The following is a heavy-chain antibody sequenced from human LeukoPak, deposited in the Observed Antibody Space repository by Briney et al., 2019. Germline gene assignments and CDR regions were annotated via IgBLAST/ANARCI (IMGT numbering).Heavy chain of an antibody. CDR1: GFTFSSYW. CDR2: INSDGSST. J-gene: IGHJ5*02. CDR3: ARVPTYYDILTGYLYNWFDP. D-gene: IGHD3-9*01. Sequence: PGGFLRLSCAASGFTFSSYWMHWVRQAPGKGLVWVSRINSDGSSTSYADSVKGRFTISRDNAKNTLYLQMNSLRAEDTAVYYCARVPTYYDILTGYLYNWFDPWGQGTLVTVSS. V-gene: IGHV3-74*01.